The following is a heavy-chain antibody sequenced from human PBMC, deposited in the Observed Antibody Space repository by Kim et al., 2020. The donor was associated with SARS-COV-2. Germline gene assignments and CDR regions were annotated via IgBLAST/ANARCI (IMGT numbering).Heavy chain of an antibody. CDR2: ISWNTGSR. Sequence: LSLTCATSGFTFDDYAMDWVRQSPGKGLEWVAAISWNTGSRGYADSVRGRFTISRDNAKKSLYLQMESLRTEDTAVYYCAKAQTHSGYYYYAMDVWG. V-gene: IGHV3-9*01. D-gene: IGHD2-21*01. J-gene: IGHJ6*02. CDR1: GFTFDDYA. CDR3: AKAQTHSGYYYYAMDV.